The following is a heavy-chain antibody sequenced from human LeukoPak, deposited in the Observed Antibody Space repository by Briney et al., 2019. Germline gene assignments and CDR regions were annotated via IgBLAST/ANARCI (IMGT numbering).Heavy chain of an antibody. CDR2: ISSSGTYI. CDR1: GFTFSSYS. V-gene: IGHV3-21*01. J-gene: IGHJ4*02. D-gene: IGHD2-15*01. Sequence: GGSLRLSCAASGFTFSSYSMNWVRQAPGKGLEWVSSISSSGTYIYYADSMKGRFTISRDNAKSSLYLQMNSLRAEDTAVYYCARDRPVVAGTGAIDYWGQGTLATVSS. CDR3: ARDRPVVAGTGAIDY.